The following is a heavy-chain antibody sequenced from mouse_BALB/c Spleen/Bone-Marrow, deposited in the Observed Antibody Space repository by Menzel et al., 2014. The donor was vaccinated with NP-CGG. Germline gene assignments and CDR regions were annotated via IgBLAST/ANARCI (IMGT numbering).Heavy chain of an antibody. V-gene: IGHV1S41*01. J-gene: IGHJ4*01. CDR1: GYTFTSYW. CDR2: IAPGSGNT. CDR3: ARTHMITESYPVDY. D-gene: IGHD2-4*01. Sequence: DLVKPGASVKLSCKSSGYTFTSYWINWIKQRSGQGLEWLGRIAPGSGNTYYNEMFKGKATLTVDTSSSTAFIQLSSLSAEDAPVYFCARTHMITESYPVDYWGQGTSVTVSS.